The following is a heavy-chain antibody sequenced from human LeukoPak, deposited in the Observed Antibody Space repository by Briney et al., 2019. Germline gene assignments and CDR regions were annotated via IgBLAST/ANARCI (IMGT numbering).Heavy chain of an antibody. D-gene: IGHD3-22*01. CDR1: GGSISSSSYY. V-gene: IGHV4-39*07. Sequence: PSETLSLTCTVSGGSISSSSYYWGWIRQPPGKGLEWIGSIYYSGSTYYSPSLRSRITISVDTSKNQFSLKLSSVTAADTAVYYCAREDYYDSSGYYFDCWGQGTLVTVSS. CDR2: IYYSGST. CDR3: AREDYYDSSGYYFDC. J-gene: IGHJ4*02.